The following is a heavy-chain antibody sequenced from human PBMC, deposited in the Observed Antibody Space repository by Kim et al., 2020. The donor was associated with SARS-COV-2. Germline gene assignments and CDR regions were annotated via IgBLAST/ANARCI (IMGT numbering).Heavy chain of an antibody. CDR3: ARGVWGPGGPRIDY. J-gene: IGHJ4*02. Sequence: GGSLRLSCAASGFTFSSYGMHWVRQAPGKGLEWVAVIWYDGSNKYYADSVKGRFAISRDNSKNTLYLQMNSLRAEDTAVYYCARGVWGPGGPRIDYWGQGTLVTVSS. CDR1: GFTFSSYG. CDR2: IWYDGSNK. D-gene: IGHD3-16*01. V-gene: IGHV3-33*01.